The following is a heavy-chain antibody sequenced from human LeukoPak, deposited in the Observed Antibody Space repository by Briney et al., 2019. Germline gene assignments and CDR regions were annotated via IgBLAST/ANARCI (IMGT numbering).Heavy chain of an antibody. V-gene: IGHV4-34*01. D-gene: IGHD2-2*01. CDR1: GGSFSTYY. CDR2: INHSGST. CDR3: ARAPDIVVVPAAEDI. J-gene: IGHJ3*02. Sequence: SETLSLTCAVYGGSFSTYYWSWIRQPPGKGLEWIGEINHSGSTNYNPSLKSRVTISVDTSKNQFSLKLSSVTAADTAVYYCARAPDIVVVPAAEDIWGQGTMVTVSS.